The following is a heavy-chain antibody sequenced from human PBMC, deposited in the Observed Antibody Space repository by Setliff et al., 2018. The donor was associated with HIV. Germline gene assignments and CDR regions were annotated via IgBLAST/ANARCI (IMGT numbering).Heavy chain of an antibody. CDR3: ARDIQFSATTYYYYYMDD. D-gene: IGHD4-4*01. J-gene: IGHJ6*03. CDR2: VYYSGGT. Sequence: ETLSLTCSVSGGSISSYYWSWIRQPPGKGLEWIGCVYYSGGTNYNPSLRSRVTISVDTSKNHFSLKLSSVTAADTAVYYCARDIQFSATTYYYYYMDDWGRGPRSPSP. CDR1: GGSISSYY. V-gene: IGHV4-59*12.